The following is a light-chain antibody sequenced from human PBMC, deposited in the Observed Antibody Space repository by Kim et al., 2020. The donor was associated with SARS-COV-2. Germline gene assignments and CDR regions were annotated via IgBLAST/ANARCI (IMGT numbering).Light chain of an antibody. CDR1: QSVSRNF. V-gene: IGKV3-20*01. CDR3: QQYGTSLYT. Sequence: LSQGQGATLSCRASQSVSRNFLTWYQQKPGQAPRLLIFGASTRATGIPDRFSGSGSGTDFTLTINRLEPEDFAVYYCQQYGTSLYTFGQGTKLEIK. CDR2: GAS. J-gene: IGKJ2*01.